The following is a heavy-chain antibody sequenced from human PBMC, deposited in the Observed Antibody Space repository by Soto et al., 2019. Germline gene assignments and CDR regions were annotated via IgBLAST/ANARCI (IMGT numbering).Heavy chain of an antibody. CDR3: AIRYDFWTLDDAFDI. V-gene: IGHV3-53*04. D-gene: IGHD3-3*01. J-gene: IGHJ3*02. CDR1: GFTVSCNY. CDR2: IYSGGST. Sequence: EVQLVESGGGLVQPGGSLRLSCAASGFTVSCNYMSWVRQAPGKGLEWVSVIYSGGSTYYADSVKGRLTISRHNSKNTLSLQMNSLTLEATGVYFCAIRYDFWTLDDAFDIWGQGTMVTVSS.